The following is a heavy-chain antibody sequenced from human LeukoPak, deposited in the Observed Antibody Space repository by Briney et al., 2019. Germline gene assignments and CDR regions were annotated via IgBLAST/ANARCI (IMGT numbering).Heavy chain of an antibody. CDR1: GFTFSSYA. J-gene: IGHJ4*02. V-gene: IGHV3-23*01. D-gene: IGHD1-26*01. CDR3: ASWSGSYTGLDY. CDR2: ISGSGGST. Sequence: GGSLRLSCAASGFTFSSYAMSWVRQAPGKGLEWVSAISGSGGSTYYADSVKGRFTISRDNAKNSLYLQMNSLRAEDTAVYYCASWSGSYTGLDYWGQGTLVTVSS.